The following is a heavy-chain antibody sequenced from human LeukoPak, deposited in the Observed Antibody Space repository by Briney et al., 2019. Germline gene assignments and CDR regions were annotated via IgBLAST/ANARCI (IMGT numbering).Heavy chain of an antibody. CDR3: ARTLRGGDWYFDY. J-gene: IGHJ4*02. V-gene: IGHV3-23*01. CDR2: ISAGGGST. Sequence: GGSLRLSCAASGFTFSSYAMSWVRQTPEKGLEWVSTISAGGGSTYYADSVKGLFSTSRDNSKNTLYLQMNSLRADDTALYHCARTLRGGDWYFDYWGQGTLVTVSS. D-gene: IGHD2-21*02. CDR1: GFTFSSYA.